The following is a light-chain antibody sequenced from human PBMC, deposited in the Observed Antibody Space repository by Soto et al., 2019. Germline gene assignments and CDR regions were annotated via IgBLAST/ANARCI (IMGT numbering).Light chain of an antibody. J-gene: IGLJ2*01. CDR1: SRDVGAYNF. CDR3: SSYTTINNLWL. CDR2: DIT. Sequence: QSALTQPASVSGSPGQSVTISCTGISRDVGAYNFVSWYQQHQGRAPKLIMFDITDRPSGVSSRFSGSRSGSTASLTISGLQPEDEADYYCSSYTTINNLWLFGGGTQLTVL. V-gene: IGLV2-14*03.